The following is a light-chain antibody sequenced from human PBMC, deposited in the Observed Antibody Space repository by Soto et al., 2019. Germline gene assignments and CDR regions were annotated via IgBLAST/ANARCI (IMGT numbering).Light chain of an antibody. CDR1: VSLVYVDGNTY. J-gene: IGKJ2*01. V-gene: IGKV2-30*01. CDR3: MQGTHWPYA. Sequence: DVVVTQSPLSLPVTLGQAASISCISSVSLVYVDGNTYLSWFHQRPGQSPRRLIYKVFYRDSGVSDRFTGGGSVTDFTLKISSVEAEVVGFYYCMQGTHWPYAFGQGTMVDIK. CDR2: KVF.